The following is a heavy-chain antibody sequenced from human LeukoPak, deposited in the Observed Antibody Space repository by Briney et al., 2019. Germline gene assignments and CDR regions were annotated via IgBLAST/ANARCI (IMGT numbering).Heavy chain of an antibody. Sequence: PSETLSLTCAVSGGSISSGGYSWSWLRQPPGKGLEWIGYIYHSGSTYYNPSLKSRVTISVDRSKNQFSLKLSSVTAADTAVYYCARGNRIAVAGLKLYFDYWGQGTLVTVSS. D-gene: IGHD6-19*01. CDR1: GGSISSGGYS. CDR2: IYHSGST. V-gene: IGHV4-30-2*01. J-gene: IGHJ4*02. CDR3: ARGNRIAVAGLKLYFDY.